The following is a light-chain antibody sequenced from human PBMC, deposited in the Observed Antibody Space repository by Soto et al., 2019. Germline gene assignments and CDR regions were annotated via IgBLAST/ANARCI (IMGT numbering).Light chain of an antibody. CDR3: QQRSIQSLP. CDR1: QNVRTY. V-gene: IGKV3-11*01. Sequence: EIVLTQSPATLSLSPGERATLSCRVSQNVRTYLAWYQQKPGQAPRLLIYDTSNRATGIPARFSGSGSGTDFTLTISSLEPEDFALYYGQQRSIQSLPLGGVTIVDI. CDR2: DTS. J-gene: IGKJ4*01.